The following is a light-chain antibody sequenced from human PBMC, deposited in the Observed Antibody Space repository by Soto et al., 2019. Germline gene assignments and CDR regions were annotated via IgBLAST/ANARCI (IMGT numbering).Light chain of an antibody. CDR1: SSNIGSNA. Sequence: QSVLTQPPSASGTPGQRVTISCSGSSSNIGSNAVSWYQHFPGTATKVLIYSDDQRPSGVPDRFSGSKSGTSASLAISGLQAEDEADYFCAAWGDSLNTWVFGGGTKLTVL. CDR3: AAWGDSLNTWV. CDR2: SDD. J-gene: IGLJ3*02. V-gene: IGLV1-44*01.